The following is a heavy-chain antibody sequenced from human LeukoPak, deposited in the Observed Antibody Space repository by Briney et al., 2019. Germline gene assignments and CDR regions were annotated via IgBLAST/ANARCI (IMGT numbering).Heavy chain of an antibody. D-gene: IGHD3-22*01. Sequence: PGGSLRLSCAASRFTFTNYAMSWVRQAPGEGLEWVSSISDSGGNTYYADSVKGRFTISRDNSKNTLYLQTNSLRAEDTAIYYCAKSLKRGYDTSGYYFDYWGQGTLVTVSS. CDR1: RFTFTNYA. CDR2: ISDSGGNT. CDR3: AKSLKRGYDTSGYYFDY. J-gene: IGHJ4*02. V-gene: IGHV3-23*01.